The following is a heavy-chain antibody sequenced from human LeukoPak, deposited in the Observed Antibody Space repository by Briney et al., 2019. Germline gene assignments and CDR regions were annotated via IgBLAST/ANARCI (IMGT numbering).Heavy chain of an antibody. CDR2: ISYTSSYI. CDR3: ARGGYGDFDY. Sequence: GGSLRLSCAASGFTFSTYTMNWVRQAPGKGLEWVSSISYTSSYIYYADSVKGRFTISRDNAKNSLYLQMNSLRAEDTAVYYCARGGYGDFDYWGQGTLVTVSS. D-gene: IGHD4-17*01. V-gene: IGHV3-21*01. J-gene: IGHJ4*02. CDR1: GFTFSTYT.